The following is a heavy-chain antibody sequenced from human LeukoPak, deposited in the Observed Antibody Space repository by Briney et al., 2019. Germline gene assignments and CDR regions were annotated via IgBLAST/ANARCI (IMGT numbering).Heavy chain of an antibody. CDR2: INAGNGNT. D-gene: IGHD4-11*01. V-gene: IGHV1-3*01. CDR1: GYTLTSYA. Sequence: GASVKVSCKASGYTLTSYAMHWVRQAPGQRLEWMGWINAGNGNTKYSQKFQGRVTITRDTSASTAYMELSSLRSDDTAVYYCARVYSNSHLDYWGQGTLVTVSS. J-gene: IGHJ4*02. CDR3: ARVYSNSHLDY.